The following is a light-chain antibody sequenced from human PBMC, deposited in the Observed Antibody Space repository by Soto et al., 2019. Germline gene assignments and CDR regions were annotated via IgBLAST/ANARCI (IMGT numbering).Light chain of an antibody. CDR3: QVWDSGSAHVL. Sequence: SYELTQPPSVSVATGKTARSSCGGNNIGSKGVHWYQQKPGQAPVLVIYSDTDLPPVIPERFSGSNSANMATLTISRVEAGDEADYYCQVWDSGSAHVLFGGGTKLTVL. CDR2: SDT. CDR1: NIGSKG. V-gene: IGLV3-21*04. J-gene: IGLJ2*01.